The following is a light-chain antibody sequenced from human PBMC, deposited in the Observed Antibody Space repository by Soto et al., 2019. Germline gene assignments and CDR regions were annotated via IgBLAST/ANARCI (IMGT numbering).Light chain of an antibody. CDR3: SSYTSSSTYV. CDR1: SSDVGGYKY. Sequence: QSVLTQPASVSGSPGQSITISCTGTSSDVGGYKYVSWYQQHPGKAPKLMIYDVSNRPSGVSNRFSGSKSGNTASLTISGLQAEDEADYYCSSYTSSSTYVFGTGNKMTVL. CDR2: DVS. J-gene: IGLJ1*01. V-gene: IGLV2-14*01.